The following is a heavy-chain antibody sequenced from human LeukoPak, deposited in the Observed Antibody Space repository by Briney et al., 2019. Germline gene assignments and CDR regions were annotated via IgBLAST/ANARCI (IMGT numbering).Heavy chain of an antibody. CDR3: AREAGSSSWWDY. V-gene: IGHV3-7*01. CDR2: IKQDGSEK. Sequence: GGSLRLSCAASGFTSSSYWMSWVRQAPGKGLEWVANIKQDGSEKYYVDSVKGRFTISRDNAKNSLYLQMNSLRAEDTAVYYCAREAGSSSWWDYWGQGTLVTVSS. CDR1: GFTSSSYW. J-gene: IGHJ4*02. D-gene: IGHD6-13*01.